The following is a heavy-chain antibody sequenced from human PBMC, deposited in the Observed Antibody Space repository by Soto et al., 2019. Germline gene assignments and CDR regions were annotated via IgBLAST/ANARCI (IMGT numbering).Heavy chain of an antibody. J-gene: IGHJ4*02. CDR1: GGSISSGGYY. V-gene: IGHV4-31*03. CDR3: ARSVAGNLNLFDY. Sequence: LSLTCTVSGGSISSGGYYWSWIRQHPGKGLEWIGYIYYSGSTYYNPSLKSRVTISVDTSKNQFSLKLSSVTAADTAVYYCARSVAGNLNLFDYWGQGTLVTVSS. D-gene: IGHD6-19*01. CDR2: IYYSGST.